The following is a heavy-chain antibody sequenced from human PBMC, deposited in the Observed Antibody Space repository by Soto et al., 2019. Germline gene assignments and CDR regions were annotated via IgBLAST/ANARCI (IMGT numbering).Heavy chain of an antibody. V-gene: IGHV1-69*01. D-gene: IGHD2-2*01. CDR3: ARSQGSSTSLEIYYYYYYGMAV. CDR1: GGTFSSYA. J-gene: IGHJ6*04. CDR2: IIPISGTA. Sequence: QVQLVQSGAEVKKPGSSVKVSCKASGGTFSSYAISWVRQAPGQGLEWMGGIIPISGTANYAQKFQGRVTITADESTSTAYMELSSLRSEDTAVYYCARSQGSSTSLEIYYYYYYGMAVWGKGTTVPVSS.